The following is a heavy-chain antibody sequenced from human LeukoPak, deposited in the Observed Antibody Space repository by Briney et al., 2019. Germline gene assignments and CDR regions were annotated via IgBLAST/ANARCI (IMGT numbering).Heavy chain of an antibody. D-gene: IGHD3-22*01. CDR1: GLTFNNYA. Sequence: GGSLRLSCAASGLTFNNYALTWIHQAPGKGLEWVSSISGRGGNTYYADSVKGRFTISRDDSKNTLFLQMNSLRAEDTAVYYCATGYSDSLRSPLDSWGQGTLVTVSS. CDR2: ISGRGGNT. J-gene: IGHJ5*01. V-gene: IGHV3-23*01. CDR3: ATGYSDSLRSPLDS.